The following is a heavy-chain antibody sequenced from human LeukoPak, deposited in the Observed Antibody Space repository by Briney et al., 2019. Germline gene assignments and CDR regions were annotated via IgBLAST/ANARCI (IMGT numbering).Heavy chain of an antibody. CDR1: GFIFSSYA. Sequence: GGSLRLSCAASGFIFSSYAMHWVRQAPGKGLEWVTFISYDGSKKAFADSVKGRFTISRDNSKNTLYLQMNSLRAEDTAVYYCARDCGGDCYAFDIWGQGTMVTVSS. CDR2: ISYDGSKK. J-gene: IGHJ3*02. D-gene: IGHD2-21*02. CDR3: ARDCGGDCYAFDI. V-gene: IGHV3-30*04.